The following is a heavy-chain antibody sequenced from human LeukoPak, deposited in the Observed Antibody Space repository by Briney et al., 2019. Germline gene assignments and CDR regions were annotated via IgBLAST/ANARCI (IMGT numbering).Heavy chain of an antibody. D-gene: IGHD6-13*01. CDR1: GGSISSSSYY. Sequence: SETLSLTCTVSGGSISSSSYYWGWIRQPPGKGLEWIGSIYYSGSTYYNPSLKSRVTISVDTSKNQFSLKLSSVTAADTAVYYCARHVVAIAAAAMDLWGRGILVTVSS. V-gene: IGHV4-39*01. CDR2: IYYSGST. J-gene: IGHJ2*01. CDR3: ARHVVAIAAAAMDL.